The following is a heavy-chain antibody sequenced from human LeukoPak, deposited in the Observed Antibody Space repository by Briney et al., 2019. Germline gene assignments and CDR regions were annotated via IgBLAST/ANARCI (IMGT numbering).Heavy chain of an antibody. J-gene: IGHJ5*02. D-gene: IGHD6-19*01. CDR2: IYPGDSDT. CDR1: GYSFTSYW. CDR3: ARLDSSVLDP. Sequence: GESLKISCKGSGYSFTSYWIGWVRQMPGKGLEWMGTIYPGDSDTKYSPSFQGQVTISADKSINTAYLQWSSLKASDTAMYYCARLDSSVLDPWGQGTLVTVSS. V-gene: IGHV5-51*01.